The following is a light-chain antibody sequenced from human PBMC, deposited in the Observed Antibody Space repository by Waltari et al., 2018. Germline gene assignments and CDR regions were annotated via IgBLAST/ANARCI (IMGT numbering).Light chain of an antibody. Sequence: EIVLTQSPATLSLSPGERATLSCRASQRVSTYLACYQQQPGQAPRLLIYDASNRATGIPARFSGSGAGTDFTLTISSPEPEDFAVYYCQQRSNWPWTFGQGTKVEIK. CDR2: DAS. V-gene: IGKV3-11*01. CDR3: QQRSNWPWT. CDR1: QRVSTY. J-gene: IGKJ1*01.